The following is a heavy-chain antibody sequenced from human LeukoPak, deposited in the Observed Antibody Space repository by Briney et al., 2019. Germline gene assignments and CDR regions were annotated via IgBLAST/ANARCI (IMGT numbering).Heavy chain of an antibody. Sequence: GGSLRLSCAASGFTFSSYSMNWVRQAPGKGLEWVSSISSSSSYIYYADSVKGRFTISRDNAKNSLYLQMNSLRAEDTAVYYCAGERFGELSETDYGMDVWGQGTTVTVSS. CDR3: AGERFGELSETDYGMDV. CDR2: ISSSSSYI. D-gene: IGHD3-10*01. CDR1: GFTFSSYS. J-gene: IGHJ6*02. V-gene: IGHV3-21*01.